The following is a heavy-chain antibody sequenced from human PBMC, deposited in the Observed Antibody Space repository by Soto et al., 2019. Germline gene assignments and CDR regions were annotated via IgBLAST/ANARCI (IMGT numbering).Heavy chain of an antibody. CDR2: ISYDGSNK. CDR1: GFTFSSYG. CDR3: AKDSSYRAYFDY. J-gene: IGHJ4*02. D-gene: IGHD1-26*01. V-gene: IGHV3-30*18. Sequence: GGSLRLSCAASGFTFSSYGMHWVRQAPGKGLEWVAVISYDGSNKYYADSVKGRFTISRDNSKNTLYLQMNSLRAEDTAVYYCAKDSSYRAYFDYWGQGTLVTVSS.